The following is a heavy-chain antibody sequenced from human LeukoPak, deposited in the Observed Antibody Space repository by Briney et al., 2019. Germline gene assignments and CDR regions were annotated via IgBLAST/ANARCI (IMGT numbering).Heavy chain of an antibody. Sequence: GGSLRLSYAASGFTFTNYALSCLPHSPGKAGECVSSITSGVGTYYADSVKGRFPISRDNSTNTLYLQMNRLRPEDTAVYYCAKRGSGSTWNPGHYLGQGTLVTVSS. J-gene: IGHJ4*02. CDR2: ITSGVGT. V-gene: IGHV3-23*01. D-gene: IGHD6-13*01. CDR3: AKRGSGSTWNPGHY. CDR1: GFTFTNYA.